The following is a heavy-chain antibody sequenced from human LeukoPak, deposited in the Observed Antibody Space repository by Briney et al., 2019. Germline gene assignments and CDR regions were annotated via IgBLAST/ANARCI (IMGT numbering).Heavy chain of an antibody. CDR3: ARAQWYYDGTNYSPSGFDG. V-gene: IGHV4-59*01. J-gene: IGHJ4*02. CDR1: GGSISKYY. CDR2: IYNSGATT. Sequence: SETLSLTCIVSGGSISKYYWSWIRQSPWKGLEWIGYIYNSGATTDYNPSLKNRVTISVDTSKNQFSLKVRSVTAADTAVYYCARAQWYYDGTNYSPSGFDGWGQGTLVTVSS. D-gene: IGHD3-22*01.